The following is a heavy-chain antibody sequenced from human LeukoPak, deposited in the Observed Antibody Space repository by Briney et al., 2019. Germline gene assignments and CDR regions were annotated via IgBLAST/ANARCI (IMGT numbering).Heavy chain of an antibody. CDR3: ARDISIPGNNPEFY. CDR1: GFTFSSYS. V-gene: IGHV3-21*01. CDR2: ISSSSSYI. Sequence: KSGGSLRLSCAASGFTFSSYSMSWVRQAPGKGLEWVSSISSSSSYIYYADSVKGRFTISRDNAKNSLYLQMNSLRAEDTAVYYCARDISIPGNNPEFYWGQGTLVTVSS. J-gene: IGHJ4*02. D-gene: IGHD1-1*01.